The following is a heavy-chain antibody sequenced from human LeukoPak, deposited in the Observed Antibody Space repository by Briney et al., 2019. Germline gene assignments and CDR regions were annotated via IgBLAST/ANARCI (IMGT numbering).Heavy chain of an antibody. CDR2: INTGNGKT. J-gene: IGHJ4*02. CDR3: ARTGYSGYSSGWYELNFDY. Sequence: GASVKVSCKASGYTFTTYAMHWVRQAPGQGLEWMGRINTGNGKTIYSQKFQGRVTLTRDTSASTAYMELGSLTSEDTAVYYCARTGYSGYSSGWYELNFDYWGQGTLVTVSS. D-gene: IGHD6-19*01. CDR1: GYTFTTYA. V-gene: IGHV1-3*04.